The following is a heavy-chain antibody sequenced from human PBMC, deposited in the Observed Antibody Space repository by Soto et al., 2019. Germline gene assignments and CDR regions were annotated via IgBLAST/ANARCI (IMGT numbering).Heavy chain of an antibody. Sequence: GGSLRLSCAASGFTFSTYWMSWVRRAPGKGLEWVANIKPDGSEKWYVDSVKGRFTISRDNAKNSLYLQMNSLRAEDTAVYYCARGGDFWSGYYDYYYGMDVWGQGTTVTVSS. J-gene: IGHJ6*02. CDR2: IKPDGSEK. CDR1: GFTFSTYW. CDR3: ARGGDFWSGYYDYYYGMDV. V-gene: IGHV3-7*05. D-gene: IGHD3-3*01.